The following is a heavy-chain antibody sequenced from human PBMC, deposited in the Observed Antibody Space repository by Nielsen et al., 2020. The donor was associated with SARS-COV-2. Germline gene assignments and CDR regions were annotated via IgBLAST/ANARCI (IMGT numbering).Heavy chain of an antibody. CDR1: GYTFTTYG. CDR2: ISSYDGNT. V-gene: IGHV1-18*04. J-gene: IGHJ3*02. D-gene: IGHD3-3*01. Sequence: ASVKVSCKASGYTFTTYGISWVRQAPGQGLEWMGWISSYDGNTNYAQKVQGRVTMTTDTSTSTAYMELGSLRSDDTAVYYCARWSATLHASDIWGQGTLVTVSS. CDR3: ARWSATLHASDI.